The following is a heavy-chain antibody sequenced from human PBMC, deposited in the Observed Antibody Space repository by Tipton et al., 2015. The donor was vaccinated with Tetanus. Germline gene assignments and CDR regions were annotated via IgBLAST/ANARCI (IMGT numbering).Heavy chain of an antibody. V-gene: IGHV4-39*02. CDR1: GGSMIGSGHY. CDR2: LTYSGRT. CDR3: ARRREVVSRSGWAFDY. Sequence: TPSLTCIVSGGSMIGSGHYGAWVRQSPGKGLEWIGSLTYSGRTYYSPSLKSRVTMSVDTSKKDFSMRLGSVTAADTAIYYCARRREVVSRSGWAFDYWGQGILVTVSS. J-gene: IGHJ4*02. D-gene: IGHD3-10*01.